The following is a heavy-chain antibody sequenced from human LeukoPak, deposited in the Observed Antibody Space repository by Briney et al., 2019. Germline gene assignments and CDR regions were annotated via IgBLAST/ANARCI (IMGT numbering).Heavy chain of an antibody. V-gene: IGHV4-30-4*01. CDR1: GGSISSGDYY. Sequence: SSETLSLTCTVSGGSISSGDYYWSWIRQPPGKGLEWIGYIYYSGSTYYNPSLKSRVTISVDTSKNQFSLKLSSVTAADTAVYYCAREGYDSSGEHAFDIWGQGTMVTVSS. CDR2: IYYSGST. D-gene: IGHD3-22*01. J-gene: IGHJ3*02. CDR3: AREGYDSSGEHAFDI.